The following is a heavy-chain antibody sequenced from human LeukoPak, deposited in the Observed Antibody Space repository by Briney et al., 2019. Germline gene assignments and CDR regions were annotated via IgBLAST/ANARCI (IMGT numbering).Heavy chain of an antibody. CDR1: GGSISSYY. CDR2: IYYSGST. CDR3: TRHTLDYSNSPFGY. V-gene: IGHV4-59*01. Sequence: SETLSLTCTVSGGSISSYYWSWIRQPPGKGLEWIGYIYYSGSTNYNPSLKSQVTISVDTSKNQFSLKLSSVTAADTAVYYCTRHTLDYSNSPFGYWGQGTLVTVSS. J-gene: IGHJ4*02. D-gene: IGHD4-11*01.